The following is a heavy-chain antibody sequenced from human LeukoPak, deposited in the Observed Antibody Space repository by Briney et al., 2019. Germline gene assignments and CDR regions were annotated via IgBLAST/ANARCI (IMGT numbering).Heavy chain of an antibody. D-gene: IGHD3-10*01. Sequence: SETLSLTCTVSGGSISSSSYYWGWIRQPPGKGLEWIGSIYYSGSTYYNPSLKSRVTISVDTSKNQFSLKLSSVTAADTAVYYCARTTAYYGSGSLDYWGQGTLVTVSS. CDR2: IYYSGST. CDR3: ARTTAYYGSGSLDY. J-gene: IGHJ4*02. CDR1: GGSISSSSYY. V-gene: IGHV4-39*07.